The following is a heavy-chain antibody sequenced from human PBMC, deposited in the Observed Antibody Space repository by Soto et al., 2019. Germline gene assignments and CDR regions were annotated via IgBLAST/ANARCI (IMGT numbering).Heavy chain of an antibody. CDR3: ARGKGMEENYFYYGLDI. CDR1: GYTFGTYA. V-gene: IGHV1-3*01. CDR2: LNGGTGQT. J-gene: IGHJ6*02. D-gene: IGHD1-1*01. Sequence: SVKVSCKASGYTFGTYAMHWVRQAPGQSLEWMGWLNGGTGQTRYSQKFQDRVIITRDTSASTGYMELSSLTSEDTAVYYCARGKGMEENYFYYGLDIWGQGTTVTVSS.